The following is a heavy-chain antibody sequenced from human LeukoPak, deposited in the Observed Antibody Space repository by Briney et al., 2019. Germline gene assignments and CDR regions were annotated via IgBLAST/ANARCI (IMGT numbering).Heavy chain of an antibody. J-gene: IGHJ4*02. CDR2: IKSKTDGGTT. Sequence: GGSLRLSCAASRFTFSNAWMSWVRQAPGKGLEWVGRIKSKTDGGTTDYAAPVKGRFTISRDDSKNTLYLQMNSLKTEDTAVYYCTSEHTSYYDFWSGYYDYWGQGTLVTVSS. V-gene: IGHV3-15*01. D-gene: IGHD3-3*01. CDR3: TSEHTSYYDFWSGYYDY. CDR1: RFTFSNAW.